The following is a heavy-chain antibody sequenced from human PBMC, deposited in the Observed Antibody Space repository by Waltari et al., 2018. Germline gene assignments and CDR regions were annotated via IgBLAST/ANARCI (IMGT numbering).Heavy chain of an antibody. Sequence: QVQLVQSGAEVKKPGASVKVSCKASGYTFTSYAMHWVRQAPGQRLEWMGWINAGNGNKKYSQKFQGRGTITRDTSASTAYMELSSLRSEDTAVYYCARDGYYYDSSGYPDYWGQGTLVTVSS. CDR1: GYTFTSYA. V-gene: IGHV1-3*01. CDR2: INAGNGNK. J-gene: IGHJ4*02. D-gene: IGHD3-22*01. CDR3: ARDGYYYDSSGYPDY.